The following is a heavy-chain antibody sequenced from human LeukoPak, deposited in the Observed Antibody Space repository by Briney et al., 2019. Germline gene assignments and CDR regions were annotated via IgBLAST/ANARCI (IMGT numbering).Heavy chain of an antibody. V-gene: IGHV4-59*12. CDR1: GGSISSYY. D-gene: IGHD1-14*01. CDR3: ARVTGLGGYYYCMDV. J-gene: IGHJ6*03. CDR2: IYYSGST. Sequence: SETLSLTCTVSGGSISSYYWSWIRQPPGRGLEWIGYIYYSGSTNYNPSLKSRVTMSVDTSKNQFSLKLSSVTAADTAVYYCARVTGLGGYYYCMDVWGKGTTVTVSS.